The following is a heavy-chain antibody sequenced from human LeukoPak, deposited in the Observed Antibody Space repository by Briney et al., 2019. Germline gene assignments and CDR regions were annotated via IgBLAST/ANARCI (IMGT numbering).Heavy chain of an antibody. V-gene: IGHV4-39*07. CDR3: ARDVGHSNSGSYYNGEFDY. J-gene: IGHJ4*02. CDR1: GVSISSGSNY. CDR2: IYSSGST. Sequence: PSETLSLTCSVSGVSISSGSNYWGWIRQPPGKTLEWIGSIYSSGSTYYNPSLKSRVIILFDTAKNHFSLNLGSVTAADTAVYYCARDVGHSNSGSYYNGEFDYWGQGTLVAVSS. D-gene: IGHD3-10*01.